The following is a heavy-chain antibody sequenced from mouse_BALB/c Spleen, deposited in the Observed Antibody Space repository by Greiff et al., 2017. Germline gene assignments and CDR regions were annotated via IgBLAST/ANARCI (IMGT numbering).Heavy chain of an antibody. CDR3: AREGYYGSSQYYFDY. CDR1: GYTFTDYN. V-gene: IGHV1S29*02. J-gene: IGHJ2*01. D-gene: IGHD1-1*01. Sequence: EVQLQQSGPELVKPGASVKISCKASGYTFTDYNMHWVKQSHGKSLEWIGYIYPYNGGTGYNQKFKSKATLTVDNSSSTAYMELRSLTSEDSAVYYCAREGYYGSSQYYFDYWGQGTTLTVSS. CDR2: IYPYNGGT.